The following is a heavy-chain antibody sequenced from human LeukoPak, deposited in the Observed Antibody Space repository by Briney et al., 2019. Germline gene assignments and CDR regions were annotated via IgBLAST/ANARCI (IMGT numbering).Heavy chain of an antibody. J-gene: IGHJ1*01. CDR2: IYPNGIT. Sequence: SQTLSLTCTVSGGSISSGSYYWNWIRQPAGKGLEWIGRIYPNGITQYNPSLKSRATILLDTSKNQFSLRLSSVAAADTAVYYCARPSDYADFQNWGQGTLVTVSS. V-gene: IGHV4-61*02. CDR1: GGSISSGSYY. CDR3: ARPSDYADFQN. D-gene: IGHD4-17*01.